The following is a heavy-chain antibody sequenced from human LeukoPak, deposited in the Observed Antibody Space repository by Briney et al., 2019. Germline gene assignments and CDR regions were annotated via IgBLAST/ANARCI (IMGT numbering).Heavy chain of an antibody. Sequence: ASVKVSCKVSGYTLTELSMHWVRQAPGKGLEWMGGFDPEDGETIYAQKFQGRVTMTEDTSTDTAYMELSSLRSEDTAVYYCARLGLHGSGTYYFFDYWGQGTLVTVSS. CDR2: FDPEDGET. CDR1: GYTLTELS. V-gene: IGHV1-24*01. J-gene: IGHJ4*02. CDR3: ARLGLHGSGTYYFFDY. D-gene: IGHD3-10*01.